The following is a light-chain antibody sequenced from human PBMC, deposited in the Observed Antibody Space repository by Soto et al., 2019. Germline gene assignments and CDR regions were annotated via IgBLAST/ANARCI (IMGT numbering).Light chain of an antibody. V-gene: IGLV2-14*01. J-gene: IGLJ2*01. CDR3: SSYRSANTVV. CDR1: NSDVGGYNY. CDR2: EVS. Sequence: QSALTQPASVSGSPGQSITISCTGTNSDVGGYNYVSWYQQHPGKAPKLMISEVSDRPSGISNRFSGSKSGNTASLNISGLKEEHESDYYRSSYRSANTVVFGRGTKLTVL.